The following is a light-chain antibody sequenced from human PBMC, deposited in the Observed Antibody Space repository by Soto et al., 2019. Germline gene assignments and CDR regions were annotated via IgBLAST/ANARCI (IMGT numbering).Light chain of an antibody. CDR1: SSNFGAGYD. V-gene: IGLV1-40*01. CDR2: TNS. CDR3: ATWDDSFRGL. Sequence: QSVLTQPPSVSGAPGQRVTISCTGSSSNFGAGYDVHWYQQLPGTAPKLLIYTNSNRPSGIPDRFSGSKSGTAASLAITGLQAEDEADYYCATWDDSFRGLFGGGTKLTVL. J-gene: IGLJ3*02.